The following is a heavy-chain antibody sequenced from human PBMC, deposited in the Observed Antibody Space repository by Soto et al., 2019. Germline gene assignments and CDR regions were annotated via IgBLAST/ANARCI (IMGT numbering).Heavy chain of an antibody. D-gene: IGHD3-10*01. V-gene: IGHV4-59*08. Sequence: QVQLQESGPGLVKPSETLSLSCTVSGGSISSYYWSWFRQSPGKRMEWIGYVHHSWGSSYNPSLQRRVPISLDASNSQFSLKVTPVTATDAAVYYCARQGFGPLHGRVDVWGQGTTVTVSS. CDR2: VHHSWGS. CDR3: ARQGFGPLHGRVDV. J-gene: IGHJ6*02. CDR1: GGSISSYY.